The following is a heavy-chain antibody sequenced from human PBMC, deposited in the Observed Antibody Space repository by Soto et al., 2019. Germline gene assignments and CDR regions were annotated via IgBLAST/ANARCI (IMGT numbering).Heavy chain of an antibody. CDR2: IYYSGST. CDR1: GGSISSGDYC. D-gene: IGHD4-17*01. J-gene: IGHJ4*02. CDR3: ARGDYGGKPSFDF. V-gene: IGHV4-30-4*01. Sequence: QVQLQESGPGLVKPSQTLSLTCTVSGGSISSGDYCWSWIRQSPGKGLEWIAYIYYSGSTYYNPSLRSRVIISVDTSKNQFSLKLSYVTAADTAVYYCARGDYGGKPSFDFLGQGSLVTVSS.